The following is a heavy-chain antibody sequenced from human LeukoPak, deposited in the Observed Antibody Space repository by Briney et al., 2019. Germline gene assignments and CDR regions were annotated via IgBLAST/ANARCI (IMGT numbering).Heavy chain of an antibody. CDR1: GYTFTSYG. V-gene: IGHV1-18*04. CDR2: ISAYNGNT. D-gene: IGHD1-26*01. CDR3: ARGIDSASPPLGTFEV. J-gene: IGHJ3*01. Sequence: ASVKVSCKASGYTFTSYGITWVRQAPGQGLEWVGWISAYNGNTNYEQKLQGRVTMTRDTSTSTVYMELRSLRSDDTAVYYCARGIDSASPPLGTFEVWGQGTMVTVSS.